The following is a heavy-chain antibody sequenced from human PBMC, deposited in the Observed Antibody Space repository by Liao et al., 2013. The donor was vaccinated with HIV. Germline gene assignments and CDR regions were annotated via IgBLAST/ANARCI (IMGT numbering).Heavy chain of an antibody. CDR3: ARGSSGYFNV. J-gene: IGHJ4*02. D-gene: IGHD3-22*01. V-gene: IGHV4-4*07. Sequence: QVQLQESGPGLVKPSETLSLTCRVSGGSMTSFYWTWIRHSAGKGLEWIGHISGSGSTNYSPSLKSRLIMSIDTSKNHFSLRLRSVTAADTAIYYCARGSSGYFNVWGQGILVPVSS. CDR2: ISGSGST. CDR1: GGSMTSFY.